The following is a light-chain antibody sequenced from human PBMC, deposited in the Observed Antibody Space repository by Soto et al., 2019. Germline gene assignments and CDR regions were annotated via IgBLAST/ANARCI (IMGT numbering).Light chain of an antibody. J-gene: IGKJ4*01. CDR3: QQYGTSPLT. CDR1: QSTDTNS. CDR2: GAS. V-gene: IGKV3-20*01. Sequence: EIVLTQSPGTLSLSPRERATLSCMASQSTDTNSLAWYQQKPGQAPRLLIYGASSRATGIPDRFSGSGSGTDFTLTISRLEPEDFAVYYCQQYGTSPLTFGGGTKVDI.